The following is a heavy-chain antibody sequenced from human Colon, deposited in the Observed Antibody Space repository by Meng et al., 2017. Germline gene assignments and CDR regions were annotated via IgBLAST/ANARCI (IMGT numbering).Heavy chain of an antibody. Sequence: QVQLVQAGAEVKKPGASVKACCKASGYTFTTYGISWMRQAPGQGLEWMGWISTYDDNTNYVEKFRGRVTMTTDTSTNTAYMELRSLRSDDTAVYYCARDNPGDYVWDYWGQGTLVTVSS. CDR3: ARDNPGDYVWDY. J-gene: IGHJ4*02. V-gene: IGHV1-18*01. D-gene: IGHD4-17*01. CDR1: GYTFTTYG. CDR2: ISTYDDNT.